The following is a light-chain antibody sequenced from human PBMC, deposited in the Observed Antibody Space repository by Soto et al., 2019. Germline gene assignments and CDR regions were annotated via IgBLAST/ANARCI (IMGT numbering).Light chain of an antibody. V-gene: IGKV1-9*01. CDR2: SAS. Sequence: EIQLTQFQPFLFASVGERVTIICRATQAIGNNLAWYQQKPGKAPNLLIHSASTLRGGVSSRFGGSGSGTEFTLTISSLQPEDLATYYCQQGNSYPLTFGGGTKVEIK. CDR1: QAIGNN. J-gene: IGKJ4*01. CDR3: QQGNSYPLT.